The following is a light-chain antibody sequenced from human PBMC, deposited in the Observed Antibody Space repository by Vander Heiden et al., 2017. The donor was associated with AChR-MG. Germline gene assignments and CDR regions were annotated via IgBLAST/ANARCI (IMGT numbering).Light chain of an antibody. CDR3: QQPSNWPCGT. V-gene: IGKV3-11*01. Sequence: EIVLTQSPATLSLSPGERATLSCRASQSVSSYLAWYQQKPGQAPRLLIYDASNRATGIPARFSGSGSGTDFTLTISSLEPEDFAVYYCQQPSNWPCGTFGHGTKVDIK. CDR2: DAS. CDR1: QSVSSY. J-gene: IGKJ3*01.